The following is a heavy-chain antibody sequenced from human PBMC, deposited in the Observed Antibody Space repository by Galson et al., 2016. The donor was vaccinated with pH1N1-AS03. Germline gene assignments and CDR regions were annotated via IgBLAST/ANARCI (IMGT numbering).Heavy chain of an antibody. Sequence: SVKVSCKASGYIFTKYGISWVRQAPGEGLEWMGWISTYNGDTNYAQKLQGRVTMTTDTSTSTAYMELRSLRSDDTAVYYCARDRGYSYGQIDYWGQGTLVTVSS. CDR2: ISTYNGDT. J-gene: IGHJ4*02. CDR3: ARDRGYSYGQIDY. CDR1: GYIFTKYG. V-gene: IGHV1-18*01. D-gene: IGHD5-18*01.